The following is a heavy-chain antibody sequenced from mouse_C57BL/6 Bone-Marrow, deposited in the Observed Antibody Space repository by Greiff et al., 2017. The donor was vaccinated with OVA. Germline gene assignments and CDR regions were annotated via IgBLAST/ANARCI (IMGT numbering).Heavy chain of an antibody. CDR2: IRNKANGYTT. J-gene: IGHJ1*03. CDR3: ARAYYYGSSYWYFDV. D-gene: IGHD1-1*01. V-gene: IGHV7-3*01. CDR1: GFTFTDYY. Sequence: EVQRVESGGGLVQPGGSLSLSCAASGFTFTDYYMNWVRQPPGKALEWLGFIRNKANGYTTEYSASVKGRFTISRDNSQSILYLQMNALRAEDSATYYCARAYYYGSSYWYFDVWGTGTTVTVSS.